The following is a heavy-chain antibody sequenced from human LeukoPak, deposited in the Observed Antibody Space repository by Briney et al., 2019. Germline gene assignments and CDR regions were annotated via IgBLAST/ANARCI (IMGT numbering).Heavy chain of an antibody. CDR1: GGTFSSYA. J-gene: IGHJ4*02. CDR3: ASHDNIVVVPAATPFDY. V-gene: IGHV1-69*13. Sequence: SVKASCKASGGTFSSYAISWVRQAPGQGLEWMGGIIPIFGTANYAQKFQGRVTITADESTSTAYMELSSLRSEDTAVYYCASHDNIVVVPAATPFDYWGQGTLVTVSS. CDR2: IIPIFGTA. D-gene: IGHD2-2*01.